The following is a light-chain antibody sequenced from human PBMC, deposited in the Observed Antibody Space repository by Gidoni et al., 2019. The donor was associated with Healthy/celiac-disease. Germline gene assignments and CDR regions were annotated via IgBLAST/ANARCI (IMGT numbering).Light chain of an antibody. V-gene: IGKV1-39*01. Sequence: DIPMRQSPSSLSAPVGDRGTSTCRASQSSSSYLNWCQQKPGKAPKLLISAASRLHSRVPSRCSGSGSGTDFTLTISSSQPEDFATYYCRQSNSTPPYTFXQXTKLEIK. CDR1: QSSSSY. CDR2: AAS. CDR3: RQSNSTPPYT. J-gene: IGKJ2*01.